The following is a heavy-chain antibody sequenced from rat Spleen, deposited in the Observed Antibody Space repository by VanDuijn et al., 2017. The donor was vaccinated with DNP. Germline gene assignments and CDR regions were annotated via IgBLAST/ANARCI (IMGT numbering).Heavy chain of an antibody. CDR2: ISSGGST. CDR1: GFSLTNYG. Sequence: QVQLKESGPGLVQPSQTLSLTCTVSGFSLTNYGVSWVRQPPGKGLEWIAAISSGGSTYYNSALKSRLSISRDTSKSQVFLKMNSLQTEDTATYYCASTLVNYGTYGYYAMDAWGQGTSVTVSS. V-gene: IGHV2S12*01. D-gene: IGHD1-3*01. J-gene: IGHJ4*01. CDR3: ASTLVNYGTYGYYAMDA.